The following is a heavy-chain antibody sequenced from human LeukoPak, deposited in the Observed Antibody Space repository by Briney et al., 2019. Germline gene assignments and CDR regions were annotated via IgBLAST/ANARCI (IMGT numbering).Heavy chain of an antibody. V-gene: IGHV4-59*01. Sequence: PSETLSLTCTVSGGSISGSFWHRIRQPPGKGLEWMGNVFDSGTTAYNPSLKRRVTMSLDTSKSQFSLNLSSVTAADTAVYYCARAPDGYKFFDYWGRGSPVTVSS. CDR1: GGSISGSF. CDR3: ARAPDGYKFFDY. CDR2: VFDSGTT. D-gene: IGHD5-24*01. J-gene: IGHJ4*02.